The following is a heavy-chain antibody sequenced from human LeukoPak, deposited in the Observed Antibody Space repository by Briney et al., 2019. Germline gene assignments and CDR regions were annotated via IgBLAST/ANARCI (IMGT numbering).Heavy chain of an antibody. CDR1: GYTFTNYG. CDR2: FSAHNGNT. J-gene: IGHJ4*02. V-gene: IGHV1-18*01. Sequence: ASVKVSCKASGYTFTNYGMSWVRQAPGQGLEWMGWFSAHNGNTNYAQKFQGRVTMTTDTSTNTAYMELRSLRSDDAAVYYCARDSDTRVIAAKFAYWGQGTLVTVSS. D-gene: IGHD6-13*01. CDR3: ARDSDTRVIAAKFAY.